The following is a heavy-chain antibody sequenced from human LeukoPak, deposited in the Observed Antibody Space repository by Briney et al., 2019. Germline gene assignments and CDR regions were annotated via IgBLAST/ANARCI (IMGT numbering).Heavy chain of an antibody. CDR1: GGSISGYY. D-gene: IGHD6-19*01. Sequence: SETLSLTCTVSGGSISGYYWSWIRQHPGKGLEWIGYSYGSANYNPSLKNRVTISITSNNQVSLRLTSVTVADTAVYYCARERGRLVDYWGRGILVTVSS. V-gene: IGHV4-31*03. J-gene: IGHJ4*02. CDR3: ARERGRLVDY. CDR2: SYGSA.